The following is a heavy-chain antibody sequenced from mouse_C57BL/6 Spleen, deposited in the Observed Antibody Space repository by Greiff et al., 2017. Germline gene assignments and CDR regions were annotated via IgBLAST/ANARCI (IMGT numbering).Heavy chain of an antibody. J-gene: IGHJ4*01. CDR3: VRTYGSSHYYAMEY. V-gene: IGHV1-81*01. Sequence: VQRVESGAELARPGASVKLSCKASGYTFTSYGISWVKQRPGQGLEWIGEIYPRSGNTYYNEKFKGKATLTADKSSSTAYMELRSLTSEDSAVYVCVRTYGSSHYYAMEYWGQGTSVTVAS. D-gene: IGHD1-1*01. CDR2: IYPRSGNT. CDR1: GYTFTSYG.